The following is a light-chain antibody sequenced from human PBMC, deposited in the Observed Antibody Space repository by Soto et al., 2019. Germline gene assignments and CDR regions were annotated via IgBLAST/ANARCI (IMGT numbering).Light chain of an antibody. V-gene: IGKV3-15*01. J-gene: IGKJ4*01. CDR2: GAS. Sequence: EIVMTQSPGTLSVSPGERATLSCMASQSVSSNVAWYQQKPGQAPSLLLYGASTRATGIPARFSGSGSGTEFTLTISSLQSEDFAGYYCQQYNYWPPLTFGGGTKVEI. CDR3: QQYNYWPPLT. CDR1: QSVSSN.